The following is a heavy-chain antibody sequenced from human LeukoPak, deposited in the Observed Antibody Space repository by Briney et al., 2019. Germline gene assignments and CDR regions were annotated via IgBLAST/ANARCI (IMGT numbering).Heavy chain of an antibody. CDR2: IYASGST. V-gene: IGHV4-61*02. J-gene: IGHJ4*02. Sequence: SETLSLTCTVSGGSISSGSYYWSWIRQPAGKGLEWIGRIYASGSTNYNPSLKSRVTMSVDTSKNQFSLKLSSVTAADTAVYYCARDSSGWYEDGNFYFDYWGQGTLVTVSS. CDR3: ARDSSGWYEDGNFYFDY. CDR1: GGSISSGSYY. D-gene: IGHD6-19*01.